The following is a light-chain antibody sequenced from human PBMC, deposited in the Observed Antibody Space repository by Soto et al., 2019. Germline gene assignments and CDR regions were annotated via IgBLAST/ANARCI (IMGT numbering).Light chain of an antibody. V-gene: IGKV1-39*01. CDR1: PSISTH. CDR2: AAS. CDR3: QQTSNTPWT. J-gene: IGKJ1*01. Sequence: DIQMTQSPSSLSASVGDRVTITCRASPSISTHLNWYQHKPGKAPKLLIYAASSLQSGAPSRFSGSGSGTDFSLTISSLQPEDFATYYCQQTSNTPWTFGQGTKVEIK.